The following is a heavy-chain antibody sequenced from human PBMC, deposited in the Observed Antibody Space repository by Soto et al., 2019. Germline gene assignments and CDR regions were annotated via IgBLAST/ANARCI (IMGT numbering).Heavy chain of an antibody. J-gene: IGHJ4*02. Sequence: EVQLLESGGGLVQPGGSLRLSCAASGFTFSSYAMNWVRQAPGKGLEWVSSISGTSGRTYYADSVEGRFTISRDNTQNPLYLQIDSLRAEDTAVYYCAKEEGSGWYYFDYWGQGTLVSVSS. CDR2: ISGTSGRT. CDR3: AKEEGSGWYYFDY. CDR1: GFTFSSYA. V-gene: IGHV3-23*01. D-gene: IGHD6-19*01.